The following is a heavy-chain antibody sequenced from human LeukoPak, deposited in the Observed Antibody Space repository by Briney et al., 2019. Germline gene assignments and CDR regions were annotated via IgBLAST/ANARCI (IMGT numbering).Heavy chain of an antibody. J-gene: IGHJ2*01. CDR3: AREWVVVITDPWWYFDL. CDR2: IYTSGRT. D-gene: IGHD3-22*01. CDR1: GGSISSYY. V-gene: IGHV4-4*07. Sequence: PSETLSLTCTVSGGSISSYYWSWIRQPPRKGLEWIGRIYTSGRTTYNPSLTSRVHMSVHMTKNQFSLKLSSATAADTAVYYCAREWVVVITDPWWYFDLWGRGTLVTVSS.